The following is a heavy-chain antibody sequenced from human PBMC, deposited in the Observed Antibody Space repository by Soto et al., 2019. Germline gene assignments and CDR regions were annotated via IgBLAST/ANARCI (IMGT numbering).Heavy chain of an antibody. CDR1: GDSFRSDA. D-gene: IGHD3-16*01. CDR3: ARDSPGGGYYYGMDV. Sequence: QGQLEQSGAEVRKPGSSVKVSCKACGDSFRSDAISWVRQAPGQGLEWMGGIVPVLGTSHSAQKFQGRVTFSTDDSTTTAYMELSSLRSEDTAVYYCARDSPGGGYYYGMDVWGQETTVTVSS. V-gene: IGHV1-69*01. CDR2: IVPVLGTS. J-gene: IGHJ6*02.